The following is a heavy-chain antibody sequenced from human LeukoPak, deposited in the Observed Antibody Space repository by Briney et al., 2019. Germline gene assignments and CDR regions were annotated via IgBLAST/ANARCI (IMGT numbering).Heavy chain of an antibody. Sequence: PSETLSLTCTVSGGSISSDNYYWSWIRQPAGKGLEWIGRIYTSGSSNYNPSLKSRVTISVDTSKNQFSLKLSSVTAADTAVYYCARGSRLRYFDWLLDYWGQGTLVTVSS. J-gene: IGHJ4*02. V-gene: IGHV4-61*02. CDR2: IYTSGSS. CDR3: ARGSRLRYFDWLLDY. CDR1: GGSISSDNYY. D-gene: IGHD3-9*01.